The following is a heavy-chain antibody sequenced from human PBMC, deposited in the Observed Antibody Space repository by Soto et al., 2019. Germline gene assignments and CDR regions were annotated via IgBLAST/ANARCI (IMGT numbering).Heavy chain of an antibody. Sequence: SETLSLTCTVFGGSVSSYYWSWIRQSPGKGLEWIGYIYYSGSTKYKPSLKSRVTISVDTSKNQFSLKLTSMTAADTAVYYCARASSWYGHMDVSGKGTTVTVS. J-gene: IGHJ6*03. CDR2: IYYSGST. CDR1: GGSVSSYY. D-gene: IGHD6-13*01. V-gene: IGHV4-59*02. CDR3: ARASSWYGHMDV.